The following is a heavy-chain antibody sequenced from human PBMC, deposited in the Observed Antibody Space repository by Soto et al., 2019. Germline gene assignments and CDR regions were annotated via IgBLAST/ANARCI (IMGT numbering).Heavy chain of an antibody. CDR3: AADVAAAGDWFDP. V-gene: IGHV1-58*01. Sequence: GASVKVSCKASGFTFTSSAVQWVRQARGQRLEWIGWIVVGSGNTNYAQKFQERVTITRDMSTSTAYMELSSLRSEDTAVYYCAADVAAAGDWFDPWGQGTLVTVSS. CDR2: IVVGSGNT. J-gene: IGHJ5*02. D-gene: IGHD6-13*01. CDR1: GFTFTSSA.